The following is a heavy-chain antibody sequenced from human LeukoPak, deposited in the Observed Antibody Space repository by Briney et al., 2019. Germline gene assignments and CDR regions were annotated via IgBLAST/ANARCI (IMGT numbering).Heavy chain of an antibody. Sequence: GGSLRLSCAASGFTFSSYDMHWVRQAPGKGLVWVSRINSDGSSTSYADSVKGRFTISRDNAKNTLYLQMNSLRAEDTAVYYCARRVVVPAAPYYFDYWGQGTLATVSS. CDR3: ARRVVVPAAPYYFDY. D-gene: IGHD2-2*01. J-gene: IGHJ4*02. V-gene: IGHV3-74*01. CDR2: INSDGSST. CDR1: GFTFSSYD.